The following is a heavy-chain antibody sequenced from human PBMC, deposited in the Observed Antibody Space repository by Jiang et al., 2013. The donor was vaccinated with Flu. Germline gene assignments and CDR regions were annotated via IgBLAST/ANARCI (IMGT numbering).Heavy chain of an antibody. V-gene: IGHV3-33*05. CDR3: ARDSFGEWT. CDR2: ISWDSSVK. D-gene: IGHD3-10*01. J-gene: IGHJ5*02. Sequence: ISWDSSVKDYVDSVKGRLTVSRDNSNDMMYLQMNSLVVEDTAVYYCARDSFGEWTWGQGTLVAVSS.